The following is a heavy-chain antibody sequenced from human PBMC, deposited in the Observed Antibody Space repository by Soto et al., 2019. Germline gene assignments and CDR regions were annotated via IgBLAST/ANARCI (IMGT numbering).Heavy chain of an antibody. CDR2: VYDGGRT. V-gene: IGHV4-30-4*01. CDR1: GGSISTVDYW. D-gene: IGHD7-27*01. CDR3: ARGLSGDKVDS. J-gene: IGHJ4*02. Sequence: QVPLQESGPGLVKPSQTLSLTCTVSGGSISTVDYWWSWIRQSPDMGLEWIGHVYDGGRTYNNPSLDRHVTMSVETSKSELSLTLSAVSAADTAVYYCARGLSGDKVDSGGQGTLVAVAS.